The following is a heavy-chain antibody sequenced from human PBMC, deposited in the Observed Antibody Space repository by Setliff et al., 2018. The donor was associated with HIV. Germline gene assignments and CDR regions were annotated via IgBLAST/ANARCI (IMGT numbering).Heavy chain of an antibody. Sequence: SLKISCAASGFTFSHYGMQWVRQAPGKGLDWVTVIWNDGSEKYYADSVKGRFTISRDNSKNTLYLQMDSLRAEDTAVYYCARDRVESLWFGDLHYMDVWGKGTTVTVSS. J-gene: IGHJ6*03. V-gene: IGHV3-33*01. CDR3: ARDRVESLWFGDLHYMDV. CDR2: IWNDGSEK. D-gene: IGHD3-10*01. CDR1: GFTFSHYG.